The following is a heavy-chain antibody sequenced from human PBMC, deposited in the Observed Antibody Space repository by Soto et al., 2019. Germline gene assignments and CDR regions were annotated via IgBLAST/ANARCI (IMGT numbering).Heavy chain of an antibody. D-gene: IGHD4-17*01. CDR3: TRVGGYYGDYPNFDY. V-gene: IGHV4-59*01. J-gene: IGHJ4*02. CDR1: GGTISNYY. CDR2: MYYSGST. Sequence: ETLSLTCTVSGGTISNYYWSWIRQPPGKGLEWMGYMYYSGSTKYNPSLKSRVTISVGTSNNQFFLKLNSVTAADTAVYFCTRVGGYYGDYPNFDYWGRGTLVTVSS.